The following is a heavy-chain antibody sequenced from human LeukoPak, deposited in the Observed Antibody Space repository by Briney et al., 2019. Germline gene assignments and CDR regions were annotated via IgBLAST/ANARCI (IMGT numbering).Heavy chain of an antibody. CDR1: GFTFSTYE. J-gene: IGHJ4*02. V-gene: IGHV3-48*03. D-gene: IGHD6-19*01. Sequence: GGSLRLSCAAAGFTFSTYEMHWVRQAPGKGLEWVSDISSSGSTMYYADSVKGRFTTSRDNAKNLLYLQMHSLRAEDTAVYYCSLLAVASPQAYWGQGTLVTVSS. CDR3: SLLAVASPQAY. CDR2: ISSSGSTM.